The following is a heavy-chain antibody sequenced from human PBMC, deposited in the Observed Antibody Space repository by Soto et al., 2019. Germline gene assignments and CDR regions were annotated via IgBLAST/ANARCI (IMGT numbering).Heavy chain of an antibody. CDR2: ISAHNGNT. CDR1: GYSFTGYG. Sequence: QVQLVQSGAEVKKPGASVKVSCKASGYSFTGYGINWLRQAPGQGLEWVGWISAHNGNTKFAQKLQGRVTMTTDTSTSTDYMEMGSLRSDDTAVYYCARADYCSGGSCYPGATDYWGQGTLVTVSS. V-gene: IGHV1-18*01. CDR3: ARADYCSGGSCYPGATDY. J-gene: IGHJ4*02. D-gene: IGHD2-15*01.